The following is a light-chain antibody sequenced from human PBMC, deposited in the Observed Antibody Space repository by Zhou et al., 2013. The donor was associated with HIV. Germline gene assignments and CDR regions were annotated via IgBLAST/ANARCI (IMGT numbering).Light chain of an antibody. CDR3: QQYNTYPT. Sequence: DIQMTQSPSSLSASVGDRVTITCRASQSISSWLAWYQQRPGKAPKLLIYKVSNLESGVPSRFSGSGSETEFTLTISSLQPDDFATYYCQQYNTYPTFGQGYQGGSQT. J-gene: IGKJ1*01. V-gene: IGKV1-5*03. CDR2: KVS. CDR1: QSISSW.